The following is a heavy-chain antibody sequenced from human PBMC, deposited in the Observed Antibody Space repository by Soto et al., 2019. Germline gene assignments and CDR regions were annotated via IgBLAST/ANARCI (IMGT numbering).Heavy chain of an antibody. CDR1: GGSISSYY. CDR2: IYYSGST. D-gene: IGHD3-22*01. J-gene: IGHJ4*02. V-gene: IGHV4-59*01. CDR3: ASGGPYYYDSSVEFDY. Sequence: SETLSLTCTVSGGSISSYYWSWIRQPPGKGLEWIGYIYYSGSTNYNPSLKSRVTISVDTSKNQFSLKLSSVTAADTAVYYCASGGPYYYDSSVEFDYWGQGTLVTVSS.